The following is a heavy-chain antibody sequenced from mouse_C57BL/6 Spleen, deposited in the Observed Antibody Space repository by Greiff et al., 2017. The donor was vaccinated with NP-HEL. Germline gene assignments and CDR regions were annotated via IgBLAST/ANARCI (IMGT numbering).Heavy chain of an antibody. J-gene: IGHJ2*01. CDR3: ARGEAYYSNYGFWYFDY. CDR1: GYAFSSYW. D-gene: IGHD2-5*01. Sequence: QVQLQQSGAELVKPGASVKISCKASGYAFSSYWMNWVKQRPGKGLEWIGQIYPGDGDTNYNGKFKGKATLTADKSSSTAYMQLSSLTSEDSAVYFCARGEAYYSNYGFWYFDYWGQGTTLTVSS. CDR2: IYPGDGDT. V-gene: IGHV1-80*01.